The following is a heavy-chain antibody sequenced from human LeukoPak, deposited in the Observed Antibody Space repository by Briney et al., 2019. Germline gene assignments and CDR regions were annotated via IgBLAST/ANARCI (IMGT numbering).Heavy chain of an antibody. CDR3: AREQVVDTYYYDSSGYYDYYYGMDV. Sequence: PGRSLRLSCAASGFTFSSYGMHWVRQAPGKGLEWVAVIWYDGSNKYYADSVKGRFTISRDNSKNTLYLQMNSLRAEDTAVYYCAREQVVDTYYYDSSGYYDYYYGMDVWGQGTTVTVSS. V-gene: IGHV3-33*01. CDR2: IWYDGSNK. D-gene: IGHD3-22*01. J-gene: IGHJ6*02. CDR1: GFTFSSYG.